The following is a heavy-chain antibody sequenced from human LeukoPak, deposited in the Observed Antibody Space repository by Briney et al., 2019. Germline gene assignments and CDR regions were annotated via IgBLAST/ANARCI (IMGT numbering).Heavy chain of an antibody. CDR1: GVSFSGYY. D-gene: IGHD4-17*01. CDR3: ARDYMTTVTTYGY. V-gene: IGHV4-34*01. CDR2: INHSGST. J-gene: IGHJ4*02. Sequence: PSETLSLTCAVYGVSFSGYYWSWIRQPPGKGLEWIGEINHSGSTNYNPSLKSRVTISVDTSKNQFSLKLSSVTAADTAVYYCARDYMTTVTTYGYWGQGTLVTVSS.